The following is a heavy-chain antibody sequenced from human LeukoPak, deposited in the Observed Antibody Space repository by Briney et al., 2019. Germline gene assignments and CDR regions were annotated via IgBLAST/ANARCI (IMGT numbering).Heavy chain of an antibody. CDR2: IYHSGTT. CDR3: ARDGVFHDSDGYSFDY. V-gene: IGHV4-38-2*02. Sequence: PSETLSLTCAVSNYSITSGYFWGWIRQPPGKGLEWIASIYHSGTTYYNPSLRNRVTLFVDTSKNQFSLKLTSLTAADTAVYYCARDGVFHDSDGYSFDYWGQGTPVTVSS. CDR1: NYSITSGYF. J-gene: IGHJ4*02. D-gene: IGHD3-22*01.